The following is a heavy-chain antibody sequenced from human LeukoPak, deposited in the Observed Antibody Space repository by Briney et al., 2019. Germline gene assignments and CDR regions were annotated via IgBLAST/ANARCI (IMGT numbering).Heavy chain of an antibody. Sequence: GASVKVSCKASGYTFTGYYMHWVRQAPGQGLEWMGWINPNSGGTNYAQKFQGRVTMTRDTSISTAYMDLSRLKSDDTAVYYCARGKEGYDYDSSVYYSYFDYWGQGTLVTVSS. D-gene: IGHD3-22*01. CDR3: ARGKEGYDYDSSVYYSYFDY. CDR2: INPNSGGT. CDR1: GYTFTGYY. J-gene: IGHJ4*02. V-gene: IGHV1-2*02.